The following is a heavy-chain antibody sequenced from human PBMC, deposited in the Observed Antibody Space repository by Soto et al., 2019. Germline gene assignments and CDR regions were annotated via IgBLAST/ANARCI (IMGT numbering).Heavy chain of an antibody. CDR2: IYPGDSDT. V-gene: IGHV5-51*01. Sequence: PGESLKISCKGSGYSFTSYWIGWVRQMPGKGLEWMGIIYPGDSDTRYSPSFQGQVTISADKSISTAYLQWSSLKASDTAMYYCARLVRYCSSTSCPNWLDPWGQGTLVTVYS. D-gene: IGHD2-2*01. CDR1: GYSFTSYW. J-gene: IGHJ5*02. CDR3: ARLVRYCSSTSCPNWLDP.